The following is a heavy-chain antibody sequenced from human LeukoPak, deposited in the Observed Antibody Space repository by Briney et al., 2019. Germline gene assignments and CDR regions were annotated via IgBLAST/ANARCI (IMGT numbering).Heavy chain of an antibody. V-gene: IGHV3-74*01. J-gene: IGHJ2*01. CDR1: GFTFSSYW. CDR3: ARPRGEQWLVRPNWYFDL. D-gene: IGHD6-19*01. CDR2: INSDGSST. Sequence: GGSLRLSCAASGFTFSSYWMHRVRQAPGKGLVWVSRINSDGSSTSYADSVKGRFTISRDNAKNTLYLQMNSLRAEDTAVYYCARPRGEQWLVRPNWYFDLWGRGTMVTVSS.